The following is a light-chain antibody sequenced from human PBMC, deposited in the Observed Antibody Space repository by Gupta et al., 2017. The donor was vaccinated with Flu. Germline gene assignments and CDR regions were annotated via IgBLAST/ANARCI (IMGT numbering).Light chain of an antibody. CDR1: SSNFGRDY. CDR3: GAWDDSLSGYV. V-gene: IGLV1-47*01. CDR2: RDS. Sequence: QSVLTQPPSASGTPGQRVTISCSGTSSNFGRDYVYWYQQLPGMAPKLLIYRDSQRPSGVPDRFSGSKSGASASLAISGLRSEDEADYLCGAWDDSLSGYVFGPGTKVTVL. J-gene: IGLJ1*01.